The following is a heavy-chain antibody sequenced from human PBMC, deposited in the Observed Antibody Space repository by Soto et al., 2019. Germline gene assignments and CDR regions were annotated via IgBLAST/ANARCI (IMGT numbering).Heavy chain of an antibody. D-gene: IGHD6-13*01. J-gene: IGHJ4*02. CDR1: GFTFSSYG. CDR3: ARSQYSSSWSPFDY. V-gene: IGHV3-33*01. CDR2: IYYDGSNK. Sequence: QVQLVESGGGVVQPGRSLRLSCAASGFTFSSYGMHWVRQAPGKGLEWVAVIYYDGSNKYYADSVKGRFTISRDNSKNTLYLQMNSLRAEDTAVFYCARSQYSSSWSPFDYWGQGTLVTVSS.